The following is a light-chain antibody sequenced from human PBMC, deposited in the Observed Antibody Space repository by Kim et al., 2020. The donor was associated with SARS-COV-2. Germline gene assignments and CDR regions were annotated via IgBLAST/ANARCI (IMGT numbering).Light chain of an antibody. CDR3: QQDNNWPYT. J-gene: IGKJ2*01. CDR1: QSGRSN. V-gene: IGKV3-15*01. CDR2: SAS. Sequence: SGCPEERDTHSCRASQSGRSNIAWYQQKPGQAPRVLIYSASNRATGIPARFSGSGSGTEFTLTISSLQSEDFAVYYCQQDNNWPYTFGQGTKLEI.